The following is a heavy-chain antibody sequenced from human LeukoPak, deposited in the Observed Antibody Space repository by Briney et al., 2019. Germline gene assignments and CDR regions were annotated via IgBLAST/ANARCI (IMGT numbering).Heavy chain of an antibody. Sequence: GGSLRLSCAASGFTFSSYEMNWVRQAPGKGLEWVSYISSSGSIIYYADSVKGRFTISRDNAKNSLYLQMNSLRAEDTAVYYCAREIEYYGDNRGHAFDIWGQGTMVTVSS. J-gene: IGHJ3*02. CDR2: ISSSGSII. CDR3: AREIEYYGDNRGHAFDI. D-gene: IGHD4-17*01. V-gene: IGHV3-48*03. CDR1: GFTFSSYE.